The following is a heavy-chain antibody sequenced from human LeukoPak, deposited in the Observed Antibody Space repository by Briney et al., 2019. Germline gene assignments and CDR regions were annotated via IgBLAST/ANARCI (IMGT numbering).Heavy chain of an antibody. CDR1: GFTLSSYS. V-gene: IGHV3-21*01. CDR3: VRGRYNYGYIFDY. Sequence: GGSLRLSCAVSGFTLSSYSMNWGRQASGKGLKWASSISSSSSYIYYADSVKGRFTISRDNAKNSLYLKVNSLRAEDTAVYYCVRGRYNYGYIFDYWGQGTLVTVSS. J-gene: IGHJ4*02. CDR2: ISSSSSYI. D-gene: IGHD5-18*01.